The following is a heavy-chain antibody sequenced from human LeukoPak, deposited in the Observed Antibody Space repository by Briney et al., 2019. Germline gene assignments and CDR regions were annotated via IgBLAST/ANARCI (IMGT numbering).Heavy chain of an antibody. V-gene: IGHV3-21*01. CDR2: ISSSSSYI. CDR3: ARGSYGYFDAFDI. Sequence: PGGSLRLSCAASGFTFSSYSMNWVRQAPGKGLEWVSSISSSSSYIYYADSVKGRFTISRDNAKNSLYLQMNSLRAEDTAVYYCARGSYGYFDAFDIWGQGTMVTVSS. CDR1: GFTFSSYS. D-gene: IGHD5-18*01. J-gene: IGHJ3*02.